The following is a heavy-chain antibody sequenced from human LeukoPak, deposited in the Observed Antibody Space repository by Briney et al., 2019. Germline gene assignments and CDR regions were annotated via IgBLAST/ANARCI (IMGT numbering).Heavy chain of an antibody. J-gene: IGHJ4*02. CDR1: GGYTLSELY. CDR2: FDPEYGET. Sequence: ASVKVSCKVSGGYTLSELYMHWVRQAPGKGLKWMGRFDPEYGETIYAQRFQGRVTMTEDTSTDTAYMEMSSLRSEDTAVYYCTSAYGSGSQLDYWGQGTLVTVSS. V-gene: IGHV1-24*01. D-gene: IGHD3-10*01. CDR3: TSAYGSGSQLDY.